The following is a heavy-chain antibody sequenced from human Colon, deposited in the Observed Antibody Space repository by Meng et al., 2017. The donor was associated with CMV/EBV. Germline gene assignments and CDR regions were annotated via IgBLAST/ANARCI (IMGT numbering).Heavy chain of an antibody. D-gene: IGHD2-2*01. CDR3: ARGRLVAAANRYYYYGVDV. CDR2: ISNSGNTI. CDR1: RFTFSSYE. Sequence: GGSLRLSCAASRFTFSSYEMHWVRQAPGKGLEWVSHISNSGNTIDYADSVKGRFTISRDNAKDSLYLQMNSLRAEDTAVYYCARGRLVAAANRYYYYGVDVWGQGTTVTVSS. J-gene: IGHJ6*02. V-gene: IGHV3-48*03.